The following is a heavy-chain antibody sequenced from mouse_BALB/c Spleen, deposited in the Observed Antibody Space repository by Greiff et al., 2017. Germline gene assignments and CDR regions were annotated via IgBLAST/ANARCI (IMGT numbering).Heavy chain of an antibody. Sequence: QVQLQQSGPGLVAPSQSLSITCTVSGFSLTSYDISWIRQPPGKGLEWLGVIWTGGGTNYNSAFMSRLSISKDNSKSQVFLKMNSLQTDDTAIYYCVSVYYDYDGRASFDVWGAGTTVTVSS. CDR1: GFSLTSYD. CDR2: IWTGGGT. J-gene: IGHJ1*01. V-gene: IGHV2-9-2*01. D-gene: IGHD2-4*01. CDR3: VSVYYDYDGRASFDV.